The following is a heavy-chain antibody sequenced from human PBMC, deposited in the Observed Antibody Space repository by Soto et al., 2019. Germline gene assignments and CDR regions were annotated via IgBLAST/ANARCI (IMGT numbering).Heavy chain of an antibody. CDR2: INHSGST. CDR1: GGSFSGYY. Sequence: SETLSLTCAVYGGSFSGYYWSWIRQPPGKGLEWIGEINHSGSTNYNPSLKSRVTISVDTSKNQFSLKLSSVTAADTAVYYCARRPHYDFWSGYPYYGMDVWGQGTTVTVSS. J-gene: IGHJ6*02. CDR3: ARRPHYDFWSGYPYYGMDV. V-gene: IGHV4-34*01. D-gene: IGHD3-3*01.